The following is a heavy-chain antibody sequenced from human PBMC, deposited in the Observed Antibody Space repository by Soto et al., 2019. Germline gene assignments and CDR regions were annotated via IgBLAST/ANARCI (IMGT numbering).Heavy chain of an antibody. D-gene: IGHD3-9*01. V-gene: IGHV3-30*18. CDR2: ISHDGDNK. Sequence: QVQLVESGGGVVQPGRSLRLSCAAAGFTFSSYGIHWVRQAPGKGLEWVTFISHDGDNKFYADSVKGRFTISRDNSNNTVSLQMNSLRPDDTAVYFCAKQGVQYDILTGHQKGDWLDPWGQGILVTVSS. J-gene: IGHJ5*02. CDR1: GFTFSSYG. CDR3: AKQGVQYDILTGHQKGDWLDP.